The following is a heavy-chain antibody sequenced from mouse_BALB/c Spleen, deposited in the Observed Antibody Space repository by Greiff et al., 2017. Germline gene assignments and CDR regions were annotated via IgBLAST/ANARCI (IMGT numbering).Heavy chain of an antibody. Sequence: EVKVEESGPELVKPGASVKISCKASGYSFTGYFMNWVKQSHGKSLEWIGRINPYNGDTFYNQKFKGKATLTVDKSSSTAHMELLSLTSEDSAVYYCGRGGNFYAMDYWGQGTSVTVSS. J-gene: IGHJ4*01. CDR3: GRGGNFYAMDY. D-gene: IGHD2-1*01. CDR2: INPYNGDT. V-gene: IGHV1-37*01. CDR1: GYSFTGYF.